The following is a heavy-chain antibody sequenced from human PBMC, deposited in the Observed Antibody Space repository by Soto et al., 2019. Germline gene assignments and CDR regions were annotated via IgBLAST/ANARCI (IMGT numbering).Heavy chain of an antibody. V-gene: IGHV3-21*01. J-gene: IGHJ6*02. CDR2: ISSSSSYI. CDR1: GFTFSSYS. CDR3: ARDGAMRDYPYYYNYYGMDV. D-gene: IGHD2-2*01. Sequence: EVPLVESGGGLVKPGGSLSLSCAASGFTFSSYSMNWVRQAPGKGLEWVSSISSSSSYIYYADSVKGRFTISRDNAKNSLYLQMNSLRAEDTAVYYCARDGAMRDYPYYYNYYGMDVWGPGTTVTVSS.